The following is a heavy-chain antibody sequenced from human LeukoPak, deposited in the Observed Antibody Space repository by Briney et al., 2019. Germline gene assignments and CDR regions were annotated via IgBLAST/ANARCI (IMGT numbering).Heavy chain of an antibody. CDR1: GGSFSGYY. D-gene: IGHD3-22*01. CDR2: INHSGST. Sequence: SETLSLTCAVYGGSFSGYYWSWTRQPPGKGLEWIGEINHSGSTNYNPSLKSRVTISVDTSKNQFSLKLSSVTAADTAVYYCARDSYYYDSSGRRRLDYWGQGTLVTVSS. CDR3: ARDSYYYDSSGRRRLDY. J-gene: IGHJ4*02. V-gene: IGHV4-34*01.